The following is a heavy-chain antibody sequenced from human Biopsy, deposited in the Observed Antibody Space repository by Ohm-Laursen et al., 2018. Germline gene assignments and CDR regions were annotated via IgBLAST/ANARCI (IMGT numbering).Heavy chain of an antibody. CDR1: GGSITDDY. V-gene: IGHV4-59*01. CDR3: ARLYRLDDYWNDDPPDAFDV. D-gene: IGHD1-1*01. J-gene: IGHJ3*01. CDR2: ISKGGDT. Sequence: GTLSLTWSVSGGSITDDYWSWIRQSPGKGLEWIGFISKGGDTTYNPSLRGRVAISVDISKNQFSLKLSSVTAADTAIFFCARLYRLDDYWNDDPPDAFDVWGQGTRVTVSS.